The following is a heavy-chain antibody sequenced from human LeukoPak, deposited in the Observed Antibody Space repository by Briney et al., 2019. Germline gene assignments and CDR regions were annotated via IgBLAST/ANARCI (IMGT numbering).Heavy chain of an antibody. J-gene: IGHJ4*02. Sequence: GASVKVSCKTSGYTFTSYYVHWVRQAPGQGLEWMGIINPASGRTTYAQNFQGRVTITADKSTSTAYMELSSLRSEDTAVYYCARVGHAYCGGDCYSRNLYYFDYWGQGTLVTVSS. D-gene: IGHD2-21*02. CDR3: ARVGHAYCGGDCYSRNLYYFDY. CDR2: INPASGRT. V-gene: IGHV1-46*01. CDR1: GYTFTSYY.